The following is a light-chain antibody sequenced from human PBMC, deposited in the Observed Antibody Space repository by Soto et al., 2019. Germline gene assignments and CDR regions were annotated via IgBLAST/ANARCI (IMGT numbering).Light chain of an antibody. V-gene: IGKV1-33*01. J-gene: IGKJ2*01. CDR3: PQYDNLPYT. CDR2: DAS. Sequence: DIQMTQSPSSLSASLGDRVTITCQASQDISNYLNWYQQKPGKAPKLLIYDASNLETGVPSRFSGSGSGTDFTFTISSLQPEDIATYYCPQYDNLPYTFGQGTKLEIK. CDR1: QDISNY.